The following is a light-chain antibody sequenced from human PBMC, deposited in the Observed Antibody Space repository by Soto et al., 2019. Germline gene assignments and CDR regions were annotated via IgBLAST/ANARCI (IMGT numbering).Light chain of an antibody. CDR3: SSKSSGSTPML. J-gene: IGLJ3*02. Sequence: QSALTQPASVSGSPGQSITISCTGTSSDVGGYRFFSWYQHHPGEAPKLIIYEVSNRPSGVSSRFSGSKSGNTASLTISGLQAEDESLYYCSSKSSGSTPMLFGGGTKLTVL. V-gene: IGLV2-14*01. CDR1: SSDVGGYRF. CDR2: EVS.